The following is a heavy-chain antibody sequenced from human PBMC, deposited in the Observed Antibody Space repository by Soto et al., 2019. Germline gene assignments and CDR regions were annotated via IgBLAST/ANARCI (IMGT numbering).Heavy chain of an antibody. CDR2: IWYDGSNK. CDR1: GFTFSSYG. Sequence: GGSLRLSCAASGFTFSSYGMHWVRQAPGKGLEWVAVIWYDGSNKYYADSVKGRFTISRDNSKNTLYLQMNSLRAEDTAVYYCARDLLGWELLGNLDYWGQGTLVTVSS. J-gene: IGHJ4*02. CDR3: ARDLLGWELLGNLDY. D-gene: IGHD1-26*01. V-gene: IGHV3-33*01.